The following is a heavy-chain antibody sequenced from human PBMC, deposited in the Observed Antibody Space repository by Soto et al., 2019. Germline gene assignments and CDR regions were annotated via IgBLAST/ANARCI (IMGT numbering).Heavy chain of an antibody. Sequence: PSETLSLTCAVSGGSISSSNWWSWVRQPPGKGLEWIGEIYHSGSTNYNPSLKSRVTISVDKSKNQFSLKLSSVTAADTAVYYCARDLIAVVGSFDYWGQGTLVTVSS. CDR3: ARDLIAVVGSFDY. CDR1: GGSISSSNW. V-gene: IGHV4-4*02. D-gene: IGHD3-22*01. CDR2: IYHSGST. J-gene: IGHJ4*02.